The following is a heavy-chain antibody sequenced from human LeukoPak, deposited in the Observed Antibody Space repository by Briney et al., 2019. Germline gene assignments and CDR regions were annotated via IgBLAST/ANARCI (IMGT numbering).Heavy chain of an antibody. CDR2: ISANGGST. D-gene: IGHD5-18*01. J-gene: IGHJ4*02. V-gene: IGHV3-23*01. CDR3: AKLNSYGDY. CDR1: GFTFSNHG. Sequence: GGSLRLSCAVSGFTFSNHGMSWVRQAPGKALECVSTISANGGSTYYADSVKGRFTISRDNSNNMVYLQMDSLRAEDTATNYCAKLNSYGDYWGQGTLVTISS.